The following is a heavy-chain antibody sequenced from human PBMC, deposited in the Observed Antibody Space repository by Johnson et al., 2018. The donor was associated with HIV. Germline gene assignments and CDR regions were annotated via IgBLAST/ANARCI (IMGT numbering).Heavy chain of an antibody. CDR1: GFTFSSYW. CDR3: AKDYAVRMRANAFDI. Sequence: VQLVESGGGLVKPGGSLRLSCAASGFTFSSYWMSWVRQAPGKGLEWVANIKQDGSEKYYADSVKGRFTISRDNSKNTLYLQMNSLRAEDTAVYYCAKDYAVRMRANAFDIWGQGTMVTVSS. CDR2: IKQDGSEK. J-gene: IGHJ3*02. V-gene: IGHV3-7*01. D-gene: IGHD6-19*01.